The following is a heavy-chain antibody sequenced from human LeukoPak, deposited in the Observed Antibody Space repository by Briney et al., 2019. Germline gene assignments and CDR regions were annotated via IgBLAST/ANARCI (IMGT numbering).Heavy chain of an antibody. CDR3: ATSNDAKIAPFDH. V-gene: IGHV4-4*09. CDR1: GVSMSAYQ. J-gene: IGHJ4*02. CDR2: INTKGET. D-gene: IGHD2-21*01. Sequence: PSETLSLTCTVSGVSMSAYQWSWVRQSPEKGLEWIGCINTKGETSYNPSLKSRDTTSVDTSKSQFSLRLTSVTAADTAVYYCATSNDAKIAPFDHWGQGAPVTVSS.